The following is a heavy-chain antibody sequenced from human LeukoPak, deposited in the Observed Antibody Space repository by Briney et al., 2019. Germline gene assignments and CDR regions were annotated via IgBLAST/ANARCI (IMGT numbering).Heavy chain of an antibody. J-gene: IGHJ3*02. CDR3: ARHIAAAGTNDAFDI. Sequence: SETLSLTCTVSGGSISSYYWSWIRQPPGKGLEWIGYIYTSGSTNYNPSLKSRVTISVDTSKNQFSLKLSSVTAADTAVYYCARHIAAAGTNDAFDIWGQGAMVTVSS. D-gene: IGHD6-13*01. CDR1: GGSISSYY. V-gene: IGHV4-4*09. CDR2: IYTSGST.